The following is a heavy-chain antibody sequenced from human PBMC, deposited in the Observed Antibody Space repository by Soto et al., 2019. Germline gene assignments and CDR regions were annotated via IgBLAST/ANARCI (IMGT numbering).Heavy chain of an antibody. J-gene: IGHJ6*02. V-gene: IGHV4-34*01. CDR3: ARGFRLDSSSFVYYYYYGMDV. D-gene: IGHD6-13*01. Sequence: PSETLSLTCAVYGGSFSGYYLSWIRQPPGKGLEWIGEINHSGSTNYNPSLKSRVTISVDTSKNQFSLKLSSVTAADTAVYYCARGFRLDSSSFVYYYYYGMDVWGQGTTVTVSS. CDR1: GGSFSGYY. CDR2: INHSGST.